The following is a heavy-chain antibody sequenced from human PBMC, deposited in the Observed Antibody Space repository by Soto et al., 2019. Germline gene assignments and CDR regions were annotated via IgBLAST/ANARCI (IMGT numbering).Heavy chain of an antibody. Sequence: ASVKVSCKASGYTFTGYYMHWVRQAPGQGLEWMGWINPNSGGTNYAQKFQGRVTMTRDTSISTAYMELSRLRSDDTAVYYCARSNVWFGAPGGAFDPWGQGTLVTVSS. CDR2: INPNSGGT. CDR1: GYTFTGYY. J-gene: IGHJ5*02. CDR3: ARSNVWFGAPGGAFDP. V-gene: IGHV1-2*02. D-gene: IGHD3-10*01.